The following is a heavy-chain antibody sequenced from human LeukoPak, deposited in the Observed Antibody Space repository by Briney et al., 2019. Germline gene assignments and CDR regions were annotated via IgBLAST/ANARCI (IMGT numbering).Heavy chain of an antibody. CDR1: GGSISSYY. V-gene: IGHV4-59*01. D-gene: IGHD6-13*01. CDR2: IYYSGST. CDR3: ARLDAAAAPDY. J-gene: IGHJ4*02. Sequence: PSETLSLTCTVSGGSISSYYWSWIRQPPGKGLEWIGYIYYSGSTNYNPSLKSRVTISVDTSKNQFSLKLSSVTAADTAVYYCARLDAAAAPDYWGQGTLVTVSS.